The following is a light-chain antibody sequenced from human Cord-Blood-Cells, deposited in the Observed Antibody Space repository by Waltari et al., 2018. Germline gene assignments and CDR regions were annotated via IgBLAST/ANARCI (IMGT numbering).Light chain of an antibody. J-gene: IGLJ2*01. Sequence: QYALPQPASASGSPGHSTSISCTGTTRDVGGYNSVPWYQQPPGKAPKLMIYEVSNRPSGVSNRFSGSKSGNPASLTISGLQADDESDYYCSSYTSSSTLVFGGGTKLTVL. CDR2: EVS. CDR1: TRDVGGYNS. V-gene: IGLV2-14*01. CDR3: SSYTSSSTLV.